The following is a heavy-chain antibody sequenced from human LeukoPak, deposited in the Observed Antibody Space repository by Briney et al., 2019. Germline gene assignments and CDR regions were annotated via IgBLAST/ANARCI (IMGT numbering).Heavy chain of an antibody. CDR2: IYYSGST. CDR1: GGSIRSDNYY. Sequence: SETLSLTCTVSGGSIRSDNYYWGWIRQPPGKGLEWIGSIYYSGSTYYNPSLKSRVTISVDTSKNQFSLKLSSVTAADTAVYYCARRAVTKRFGYWGQGTLVTVSS. D-gene: IGHD4-17*01. J-gene: IGHJ4*02. CDR3: ARRAVTKRFGY. V-gene: IGHV4-39*07.